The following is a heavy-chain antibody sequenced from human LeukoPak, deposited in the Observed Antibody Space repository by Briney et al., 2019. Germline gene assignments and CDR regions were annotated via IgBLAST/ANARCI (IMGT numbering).Heavy chain of an antibody. D-gene: IGHD5-18*01. J-gene: IGHJ4*02. CDR2: INHSGST. Sequence: SETLSLTCAVYGGSFSGYYWSWIRQPPEKGLEWIGEINHSGSTNYNPSLKSRVTISVDTSKNQFSLKLSSVTAADTAVYYCARGGYSYGDFDYWGQGTLVTVSS. CDR1: GGSFSGYY. V-gene: IGHV4-34*01. CDR3: ARGGYSYGDFDY.